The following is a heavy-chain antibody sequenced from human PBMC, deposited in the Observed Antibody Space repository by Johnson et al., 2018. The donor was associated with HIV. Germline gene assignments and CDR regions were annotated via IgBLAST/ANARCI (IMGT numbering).Heavy chain of an antibody. J-gene: IGHJ3*02. CDR2: IYSGGST. CDR1: GFTVSSHY. CDR3: TKFVGYCSGGNCYTPGDI. V-gene: IGHV3-53*01. D-gene: IGHD2-15*01. Sequence: SLRLSCAASGFTVSSHYMSWVRQAPGKGLEWVSVIYSGGSTYYADSVKGRFTISRDDSKNTAYLQMNSLKTEDTAVYYCTKFVGYCSGGNCYTPGDIWGRGTLVTVSS.